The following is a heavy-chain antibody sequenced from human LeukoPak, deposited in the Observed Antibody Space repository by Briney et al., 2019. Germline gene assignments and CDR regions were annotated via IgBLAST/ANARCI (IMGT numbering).Heavy chain of an antibody. CDR1: GYTFTRYY. D-gene: IGHD2-15*01. J-gene: IGHJ6*04. Sequence: GASVKGSCKASGYTFTRYYMHSVPQAPGQGLECMGIINPSGGSTSYAQKFQGRVTMTRDTSTSTVYMELRSLRSEDTAVYYCARESSEGYWSRMDVWGKGTTVTVSS. CDR3: ARESSEGYWSRMDV. V-gene: IGHV1-46*01. CDR2: INPSGGST.